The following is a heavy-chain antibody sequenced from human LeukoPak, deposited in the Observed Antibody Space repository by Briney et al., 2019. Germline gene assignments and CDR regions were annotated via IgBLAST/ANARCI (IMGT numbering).Heavy chain of an antibody. CDR3: ATLYNWNDIDY. CDR2: IYYSGST. J-gene: IGHJ4*02. V-gene: IGHV4-39*01. Sequence: VKPSETLSLTCTVSGGSIRSSSYDWGWIREPPGKGLEWIGSIYYSGSTYYNPSLKSRVTISVDTSKNQFSLKLSSVTAADTAVYYCATLYNWNDIDYWGQGTLVTVSS. CDR1: GGSIRSSSYD. D-gene: IGHD1-20*01.